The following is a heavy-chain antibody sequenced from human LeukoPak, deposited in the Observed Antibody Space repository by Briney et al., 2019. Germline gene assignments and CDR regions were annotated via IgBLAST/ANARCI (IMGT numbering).Heavy chain of an antibody. V-gene: IGHV4-4*02. D-gene: IGHD6-19*01. J-gene: IGHJ4*02. CDR2: VYHSGST. CDR1: GGSISSSNW. CDR3: ARVCSGWENYFDY. Sequence: SETLSLTCAVSGGSISSSNWWSWVRPPPGKGLEWIGEVYHSGSTNYNPSLKSRVTISVDKSKNQFSLKLSSVTAADTAVYYCARVCSGWENYFDYWGRGTLVTVSS.